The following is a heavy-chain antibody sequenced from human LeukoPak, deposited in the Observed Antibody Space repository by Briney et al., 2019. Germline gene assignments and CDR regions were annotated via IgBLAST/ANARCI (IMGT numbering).Heavy chain of an antibody. CDR3: ARAGYTYYYGSGSYAYYYYYGMDV. CDR1: GGSISSGSYY. J-gene: IGHJ6*02. CDR2: IYTSGST. Sequence: SETLSLTCTVSGGSISSGSYYWSWIRQPAGKGLEWIGRIYTSGSTNYNPSLKSRVTISVDTSKNQFSLKLSSVTAADTAVYYCARAGYTYYYGSGSYAYYYYYGMDVRGQGTTVTVSS. V-gene: IGHV4-61*02. D-gene: IGHD3-10*01.